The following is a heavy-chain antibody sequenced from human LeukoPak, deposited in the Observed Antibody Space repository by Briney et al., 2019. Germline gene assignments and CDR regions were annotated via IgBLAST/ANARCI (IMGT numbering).Heavy chain of an antibody. CDR1: GFTFSSYW. J-gene: IGHJ6*03. CDR3: ARGLPYYYYMDV. CDR2: INSDGSST. D-gene: IGHD4-11*01. V-gene: IGHV3-74*01. Sequence: GGSLRLSCAASGFTFSSYWMHWVRQAPGKGLVWVSRINSDGSSTSYADSVKGRFTISRGNAKNTLYLQMNSLRAEDTAVYYCARGLPYYYYMDVWGKGTTLTVSS.